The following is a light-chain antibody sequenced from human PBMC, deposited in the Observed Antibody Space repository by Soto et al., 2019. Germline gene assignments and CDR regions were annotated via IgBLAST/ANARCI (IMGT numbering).Light chain of an antibody. J-gene: IGKJ5*01. V-gene: IGKV3-20*01. Sequence: EIVLTQSPVTLSLTPGERATLSCRASQSVSSNYLAWYQQKHGQAPRLLIYDVSSRATGIPDRFSGSGAGTDFTLTISRLQPEDYGVYYCRHYLEGSPITFGQGTRLENK. CDR1: QSVSSNY. CDR3: RHYLEGSPIT. CDR2: DVS.